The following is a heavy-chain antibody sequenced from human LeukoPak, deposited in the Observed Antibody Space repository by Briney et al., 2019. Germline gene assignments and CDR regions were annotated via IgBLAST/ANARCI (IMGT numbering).Heavy chain of an antibody. CDR3: ARAEYNWNDGAFDI. J-gene: IGHJ3*02. V-gene: IGHV4-61*05. CDR2: IYYSGST. CDR1: GGSISSSSYY. Sequence: SETLSLTCTVSGGSISSSSYYWGWIRQPPGKGLEWIGYIYYSGSTNYNPSLKSRVTISVDTSKNQFSLKLSSVTAADTAVYYCARAEYNWNDGAFDIWGQGTMVTVSS. D-gene: IGHD1-20*01.